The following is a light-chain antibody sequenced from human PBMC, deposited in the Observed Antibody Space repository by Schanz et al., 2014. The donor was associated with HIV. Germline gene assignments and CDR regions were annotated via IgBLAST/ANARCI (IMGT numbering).Light chain of an antibody. Sequence: QSALTQPPSVSGSPGQSVTISCTGTSSDVGSYNRVSWYQQPPGTAPKLMIYEVSKRPSGVSDRFSGSKSDNTASLTVSGLQAEDEADYYCSSYAGRNNVVFGGGTKLTV. V-gene: IGLV2-8*01. CDR2: EVS. CDR1: SSDVGSYNR. CDR3: SSYAGRNNVV. J-gene: IGLJ2*01.